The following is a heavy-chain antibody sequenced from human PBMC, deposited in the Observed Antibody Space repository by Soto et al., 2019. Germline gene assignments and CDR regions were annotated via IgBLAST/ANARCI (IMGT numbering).Heavy chain of an antibody. Sequence: ASVKVSCKASGGSFSSDAFGWVRQAPGQGLEWTGGIIPTSGTANYAQRFQGRATITADESTSTAYMELSSLTSEDTAVYFCARGQGYCSGGICYYYYYGMDVWGQGTTVTVSS. CDR3: ARGQGYCSGGICYYYYYGMDV. CDR1: GGSFSSDA. D-gene: IGHD2-15*01. J-gene: IGHJ6*02. V-gene: IGHV1-69*13. CDR2: IIPTSGTA.